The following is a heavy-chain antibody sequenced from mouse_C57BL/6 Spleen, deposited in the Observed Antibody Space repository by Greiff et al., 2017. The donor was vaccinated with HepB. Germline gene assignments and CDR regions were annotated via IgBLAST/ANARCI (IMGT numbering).Heavy chain of an antibody. J-gene: IGHJ3*01. CDR2: ISSGSSTI. Sequence: EVKLEESGGGLVKPGGSLKLSCAASGFTFSDYGMHWVRQAPEKGLEWVAYISSGSSTIYYADTVKGRFTISRDNAKNTLFLQMTSLKSEDTAMYCCALEWGGGARFAYWGQGTLVTVSA. CDR1: GFTFSDYG. CDR3: ALEWGGGARFAY. D-gene: IGHD1-3*01. V-gene: IGHV5-17*01.